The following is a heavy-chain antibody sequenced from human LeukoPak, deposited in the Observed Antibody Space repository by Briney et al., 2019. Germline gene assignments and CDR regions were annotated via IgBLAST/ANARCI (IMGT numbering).Heavy chain of an antibody. CDR3: ARLWSYYDNSGFFEDY. CDR2: INPVGGVT. V-gene: IGHV1-46*01. Sequence: ASVKVSCKASGYIFTNYYLYWVRQAPGQGLEWMGVINPVGGVTTYAQRFQGRVTMTRDTSTSTFDMELSSLKSEDAAVYYCARLWSYYDNSGFFEDYWGQGTLVTVSS. CDR1: GYIFTNYY. D-gene: IGHD3-22*01. J-gene: IGHJ4*02.